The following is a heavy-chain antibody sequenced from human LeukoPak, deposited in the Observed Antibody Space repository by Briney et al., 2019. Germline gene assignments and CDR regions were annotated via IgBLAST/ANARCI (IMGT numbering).Heavy chain of an antibody. J-gene: IGHJ3*02. V-gene: IGHV3-21*01. Sequence: GGSLRLSCAASGFTFSSYSMNWVRQAPGKGLEWVSSISSSSTYIYYADSVKGRFTISRDNAKNSLYLQMNSLRAEDTAVYYCARTGQSDAFDIWGQGTMVTVSS. CDR2: ISSSSTYI. CDR3: ARTGQSDAFDI. D-gene: IGHD1-1*01. CDR1: GFTFSSYS.